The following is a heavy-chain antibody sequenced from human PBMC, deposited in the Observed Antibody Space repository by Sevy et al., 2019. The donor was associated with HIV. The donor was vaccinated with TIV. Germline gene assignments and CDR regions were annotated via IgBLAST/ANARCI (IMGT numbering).Heavy chain of an antibody. CDR2: MKEDGSEK. J-gene: IGHJ4*02. D-gene: IGHD5-18*01. V-gene: IGHV3-7*01. CDR1: GFTFSVYW. Sequence: GGSLRLSCAASGFTFSVYWMSWVRQAPGKGLEWVATMKEDGSEKYYVVSVKVRFTISRDNAKNSLYLQMNSLRAEDAAVYYCVREGVGGYSYSLDYWGQRTLVTVSS. CDR3: VREGVGGYSYSLDY.